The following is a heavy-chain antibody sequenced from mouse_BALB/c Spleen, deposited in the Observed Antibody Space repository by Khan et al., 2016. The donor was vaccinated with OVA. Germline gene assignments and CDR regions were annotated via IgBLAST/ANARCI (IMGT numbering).Heavy chain of an antibody. J-gene: IGHJ4*01. CDR3: ARGGAAYYRNDGGAMEY. D-gene: IGHD2-14*01. Sequence: QIQLVQSGPELKKPGETVRISCKASGYTFTTAGIQWVQKMPGKGLKWIGWINTHSGVPKYAEDFKGRFAFSLAISVNTAYLQITNLKNEDTATDFCARGGAAYYRNDGGAMEYWGQGTAVNVSS. CDR2: INTHSGVP. V-gene: IGHV9-4*02. CDR1: GYTFTTAG.